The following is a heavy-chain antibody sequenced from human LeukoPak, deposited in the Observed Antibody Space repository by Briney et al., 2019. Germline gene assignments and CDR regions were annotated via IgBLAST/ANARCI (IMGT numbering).Heavy chain of an antibody. D-gene: IGHD4-17*01. CDR2: ISRNGGST. CDR3: AREEITVTDAFDM. J-gene: IGHJ3*02. Sequence: GGSLRLSCSASGFTFSSFAMHWVRQAPGKGLEYVAAISRNGGSTYYADSVKGRFTISRDNSKSTLYLQMSSLRAEDTAVYYCAREEITVTDAFDMWGHGTRVTVSS. V-gene: IGHV3-64D*09. CDR1: GFTFSSFA.